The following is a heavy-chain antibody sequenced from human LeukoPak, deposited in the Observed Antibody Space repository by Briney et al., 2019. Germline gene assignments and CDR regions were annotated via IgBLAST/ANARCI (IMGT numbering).Heavy chain of an antibody. V-gene: IGHV3-21*03. CDR2: ISSSSSYI. Sequence: GGSLRLSCAASGFTFSSYSMNWVRQAPGKGLEWVSSISSSSSYIYYADSVKGRFTISRDNAKNSLYLQMNSLKTEDTAVYYCTTSGLTGYSYAFDIWGQGTMVTVSS. J-gene: IGHJ3*02. CDR1: GFTFSSYS. D-gene: IGHD3-9*01. CDR3: TTSGLTGYSYAFDI.